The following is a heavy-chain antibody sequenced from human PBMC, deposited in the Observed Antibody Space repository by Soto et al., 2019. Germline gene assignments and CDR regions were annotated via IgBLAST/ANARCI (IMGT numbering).Heavy chain of an antibody. J-gene: IGHJ6*03. V-gene: IGHV3-23*01. CDR1: GFTFSSYA. Sequence: EVQLLESGGGLVQPGGSLRLSCAASGFTFSSYAMSWVRQAPGKGLEWVSAISGSGGSTYYADSVKGRFTISRDNSKNTLYLQMNSLRAEDTAVYYCAKDWYSSGWDYYYYYMDVWGKGTTVTVSS. D-gene: IGHD6-19*01. CDR3: AKDWYSSGWDYYYYYMDV. CDR2: ISGSGGST.